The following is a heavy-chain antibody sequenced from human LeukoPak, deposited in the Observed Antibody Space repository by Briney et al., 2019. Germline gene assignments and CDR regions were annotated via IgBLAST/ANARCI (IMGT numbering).Heavy chain of an antibody. J-gene: IGHJ6*04. CDR3: ARDEPAPNYDILTGYYRNYYYGMDV. V-gene: IGHV1-69*13. Sequence: ASVKVSCKASGGTFISYAISWVRQAPGQGLEWMGGIIPIFGTANYAQKFQGRVTITADESTSTAYMELSSLSSEDTAVYYCARDEPAPNYDILTGYYRNYYYGMDVWGKGTTVTVSS. D-gene: IGHD3-9*01. CDR1: GGTFISYA. CDR2: IIPIFGTA.